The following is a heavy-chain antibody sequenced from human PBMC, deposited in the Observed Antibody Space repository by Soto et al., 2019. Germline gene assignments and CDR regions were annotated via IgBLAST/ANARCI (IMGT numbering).Heavy chain of an antibody. CDR2: IIPMFGTA. V-gene: IGHV1-69*12. D-gene: IGHD5-18*01. Sequence: QVQLVQSGAEVKKPESSVKVSCKAPGGTFSTYAISWVRQAPGQGLEWMGGIIPMFGTANYAQTFQDRVTITADEATTTVYMELSSLRSEDTAVYFCASGIQLWLRRINSGYSGWGQGTLVTVSS. CDR1: GGTFSTYA. J-gene: IGHJ4*02. CDR3: ASGIQLWLRRINSGYSG.